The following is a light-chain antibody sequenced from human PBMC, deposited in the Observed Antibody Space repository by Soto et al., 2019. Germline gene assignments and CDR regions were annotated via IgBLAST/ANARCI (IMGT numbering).Light chain of an antibody. CDR2: GAS. V-gene: IGKV3-20*01. Sequence: EIVLTQSPGTLSLSPGERVTLSCRASQSVSGTYLAWYQQKPGQAPRLLIFGASSRATGIPDRFSGRGSGTDFTLTINRLEPEDFAVFYCQHYDSLPITFGQGTRLETK. J-gene: IGKJ5*01. CDR1: QSVSGTY. CDR3: QHYDSLPIT.